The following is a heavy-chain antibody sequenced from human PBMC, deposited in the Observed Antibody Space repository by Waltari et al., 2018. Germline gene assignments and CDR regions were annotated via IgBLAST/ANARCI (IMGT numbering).Heavy chain of an antibody. V-gene: IGHV4-4*02. Sequence: QVQLQESGPGLVKPSGTLSLTCAVSGGSISSRNWWSWVRQPPGKGLEWIGEIYHSGSTNYNPSLKSRVTISVDKSKNQFSLKLSSVTAADTAVYYCASLGYYYGSGSYYKDYWGQGTLVTVSS. CDR2: IYHSGST. J-gene: IGHJ4*02. CDR1: GGSISSRNW. CDR3: ASLGYYYGSGSYYKDY. D-gene: IGHD3-10*01.